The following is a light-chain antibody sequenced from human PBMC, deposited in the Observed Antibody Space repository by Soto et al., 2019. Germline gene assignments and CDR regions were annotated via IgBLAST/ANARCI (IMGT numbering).Light chain of an antibody. CDR3: QQYGSSPWT. CDR2: GAS. V-gene: IGKV3-20*01. J-gene: IGKJ1*01. Sequence: EIVVTQSPATLSVSPGERVTLSCRASQSVSSNLAWYQQKPGQAPRLLIYGASSRATGIPDRFSGSGSGTDFTLTISRLEPEDFAVYYCQQYGSSPWTFGQGTKV. CDR1: QSVSSN.